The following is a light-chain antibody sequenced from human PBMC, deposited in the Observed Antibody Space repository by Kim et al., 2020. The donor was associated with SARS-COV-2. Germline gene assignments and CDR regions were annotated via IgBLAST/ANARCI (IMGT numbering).Light chain of an antibody. Sequence: SPGERVTRSCRASQSVTSDLLGWYQQKPGQAPRLLIYAASNRATGIPDRFTGSGSGTDFTLTITRLEPEDLAVYYCHQYGSSPQTFGPGTKVDIK. CDR3: HQYGSSPQT. J-gene: IGKJ3*01. CDR2: AAS. V-gene: IGKV3-20*01. CDR1: QSVTSDL.